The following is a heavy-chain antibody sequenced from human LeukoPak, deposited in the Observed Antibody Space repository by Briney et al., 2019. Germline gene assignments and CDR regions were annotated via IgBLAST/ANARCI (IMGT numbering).Heavy chain of an antibody. D-gene: IGHD3-16*01. Sequence: PSETLSLTCAVYGGSFSGYYWSWIRQPPGKGLEWIGEINHSGSTNYNPSLKSRVTISVDTSKNRFSLKLSSVTAADTAVYYCARFGYALKIWGQGTLVTVSS. CDR2: INHSGST. CDR3: ARFGYALKI. V-gene: IGHV4-34*01. CDR1: GGSFSGYY. J-gene: IGHJ4*02.